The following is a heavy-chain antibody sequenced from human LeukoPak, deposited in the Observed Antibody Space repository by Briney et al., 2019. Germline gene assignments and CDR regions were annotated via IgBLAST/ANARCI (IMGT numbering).Heavy chain of an antibody. CDR1: GFTFSSYG. CDR2: ISSSSNYI. CDR3: ARDYTGMAKFDY. J-gene: IGHJ4*02. Sequence: PGGSLRLSCAASGFTFSSYGMSWVRQAPGKGLEWVSSISSSSNYIYYEDSLKGRFTVSRDNAKNSLYLQMNSLRAEDTAVYYCARDYTGMAKFDYWGQGTLVTVSS. D-gene: IGHD5-24*01. V-gene: IGHV3-21*01.